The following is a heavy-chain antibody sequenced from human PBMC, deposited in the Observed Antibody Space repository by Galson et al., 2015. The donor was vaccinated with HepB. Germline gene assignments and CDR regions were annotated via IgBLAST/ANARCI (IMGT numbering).Heavy chain of an antibody. V-gene: IGHV4-30-4*01. D-gene: IGHD4-17*01. CDR3: AREVQTVPTGGYYFDY. CDR1: GGSISSGDYY. CDR2: IYYSGST. Sequence: LSLTCTVSGGSISSGDYYWSWIRQPPGKGLEWIGYIYYSGSTYYNPSLKSRVTISVDTSKNQFSLKLSSVTAADTAVYYCAREVQTVPTGGYYFDYWGQGTLVTVSS. J-gene: IGHJ4*02.